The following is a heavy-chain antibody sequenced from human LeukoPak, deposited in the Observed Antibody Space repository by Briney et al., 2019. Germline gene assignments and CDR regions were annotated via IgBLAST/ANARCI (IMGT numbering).Heavy chain of an antibody. CDR3: GHVLHYDFWSGYMGFDY. D-gene: IGHD3-3*01. V-gene: IGHV3-30*02. CDR2: IRYDGSNK. CDR1: GFTFSSYG. J-gene: IGHJ4*02. Sequence: GGSLRLSCVASGFTFSSYGVRWVRQVPGKGLDWVAFIRYDGSNKYYADSVKGRFTISRDNSKNTLYLQMNSLRAEDTAVYYCGHVLHYDFWSGYMGFDYWGQGTLVTVSS.